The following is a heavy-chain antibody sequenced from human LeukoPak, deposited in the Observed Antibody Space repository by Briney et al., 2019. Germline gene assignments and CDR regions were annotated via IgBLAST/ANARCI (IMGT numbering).Heavy chain of an antibody. J-gene: IGHJ4*02. CDR2: IDTSATSM. Sequence: QPGGSLRLSCAVSGFTFSNFEMNWVRQAPGKGLKWVSHIDTSATSMHYADSVKGRFTISRDNAKNSLFLQMNSLRAEDTAVYYCVTDRPGVMDFDFWGQGTLVTVSS. CDR1: GFTFSNFE. CDR3: VTDRPGVMDFDF. D-gene: IGHD2-2*03. V-gene: IGHV3-48*03.